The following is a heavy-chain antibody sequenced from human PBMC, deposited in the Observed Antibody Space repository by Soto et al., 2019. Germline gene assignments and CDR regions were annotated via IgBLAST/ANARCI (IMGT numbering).Heavy chain of an antibody. J-gene: IGHJ3*02. CDR1: GGSINSRY. D-gene: IGHD2-15*01. CDR2: VYDSGTT. Sequence: SETLSRTCTVSGGSINSRYWSWIRQAPGRGLEWIAYVYDSGTTNYNPSLKSRVTISIDTSKNQVSLMLSSVTAADTALYYCARGYCSGGGCYNAYDIWGQGTMVTVS. V-gene: IGHV4-59*11. CDR3: ARGYCSGGGCYNAYDI.